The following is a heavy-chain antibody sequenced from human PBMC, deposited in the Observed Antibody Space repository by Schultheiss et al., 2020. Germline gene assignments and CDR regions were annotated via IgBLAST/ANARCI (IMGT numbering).Heavy chain of an antibody. D-gene: IGHD4-11*01. V-gene: IGHV4-4*02. CDR3: ARHQLLTTVTTSPFDY. CDR2: IYHSGST. J-gene: IGHJ4*02. Sequence: SETLSLTCAVSGGSISSSNWWSWVRQPPGKGLEWIGEIYHSGSTNYNPSLKSRVTISVDTSKNQFSLKLSSVTAADTAVYYCARHQLLTTVTTSPFDYWGQGTLVTVSS. CDR1: GGSISSSNW.